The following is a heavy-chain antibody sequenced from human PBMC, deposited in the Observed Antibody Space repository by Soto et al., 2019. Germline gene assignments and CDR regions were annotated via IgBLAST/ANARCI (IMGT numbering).Heavy chain of an antibody. V-gene: IGHV3-7*01. CDR2: IKQDGSEK. CDR3: ARDPNIVLVPAALRSYYYYYGMDV. D-gene: IGHD2-2*01. CDR1: GFTFSSYW. Sequence: GVSLRLSCAASGFTFSSYWMSWFRQAPGKGLEWVANIKQDGSEKYYVDSAKGRFSISRDNAKNSLYLQMNSLRAEDTAVYYCARDPNIVLVPAALRSYYYYYGMDVWGQGTTVTVSS. J-gene: IGHJ6*02.